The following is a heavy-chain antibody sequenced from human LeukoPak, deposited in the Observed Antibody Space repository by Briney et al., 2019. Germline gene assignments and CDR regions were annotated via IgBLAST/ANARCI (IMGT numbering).Heavy chain of an antibody. D-gene: IGHD1-26*01. CDR3: AKSYSGSYRDWFDP. V-gene: IGHV3-23*01. CDR1: GFTFSSYE. Sequence: PGGSLRLSCAASGFTFSSYEMSWVRQAPGKGLEWVSAISGSGGSTFYADSVKGRFTISRDNSKNTLYLQMNSLRAEDTAVYYCAKSYSGSYRDWFDPWGQGTLVTVSS. J-gene: IGHJ5*02. CDR2: ISGSGGST.